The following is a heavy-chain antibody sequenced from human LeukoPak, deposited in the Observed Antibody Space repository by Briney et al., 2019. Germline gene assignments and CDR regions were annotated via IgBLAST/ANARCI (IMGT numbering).Heavy chain of an antibody. D-gene: IGHD3-10*01. CDR1: GGSISSSSYY. Sequence: SETLSLTCTVSGGSISSSSYYWGWIRQPPGKGLEWIGSIYYSGSTYYNPSLKSRVTISADTSKNQFSLKLSSVTAADTAVYYCARRAYGSGSYYFDYWGQGTLVTVSS. V-gene: IGHV4-39*01. CDR2: IYYSGST. J-gene: IGHJ4*02. CDR3: ARRAYGSGSYYFDY.